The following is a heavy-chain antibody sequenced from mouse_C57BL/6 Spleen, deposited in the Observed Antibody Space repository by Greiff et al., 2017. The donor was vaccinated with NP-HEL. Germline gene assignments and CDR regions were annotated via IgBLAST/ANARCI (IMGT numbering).Heavy chain of an antibody. CDR3: GRHASRLYYAMAY. J-gene: IGHJ4*01. V-gene: IGHV10-1*01. CDR2: IRSKSNNYAT. D-gene: IGHD6-1*01. Sequence: EVKLVESGGGLVQPKGSLKLSCAASGFSFNTYAMNWVRQAPGKGLEWVARIRSKSNNYATYYADSVNDRFTISRDDSESMLYLQMNNLTTEDTAMYYCGRHASRLYYAMAYWGQGTSVTVSS. CDR1: GFSFNTYA.